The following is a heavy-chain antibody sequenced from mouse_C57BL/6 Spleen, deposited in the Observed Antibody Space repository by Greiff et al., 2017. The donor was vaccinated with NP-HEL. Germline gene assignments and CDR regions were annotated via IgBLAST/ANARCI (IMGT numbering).Heavy chain of an antibody. CDR1: GYTFTEYT. V-gene: IGHV1-62-2*01. CDR2: FYPGSGSI. Sequence: VQLQQSGAELVKPGASVKLSCKASGYTFTEYTIHWVKQRPGQGLEWIGWFYPGSGSIKYNEKFKDKATLTADKSSSTVYMELSRLTSEDSAVYFCARHEDRALQDDGYYDYWGQGTTLTVSS. CDR3: ARHEDRALQDDGYYDY. D-gene: IGHD2-3*01. J-gene: IGHJ2*01.